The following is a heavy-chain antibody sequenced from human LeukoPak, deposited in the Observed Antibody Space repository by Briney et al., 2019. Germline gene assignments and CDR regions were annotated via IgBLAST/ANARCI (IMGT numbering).Heavy chain of an antibody. Sequence: ASVKVSCKASGGTFSSYAISWVRQAPGQGLEWMGIINPSGGSTSYAQKFQGRVTMTRDTSTSTVYMELSSLRSEDTAVYYCARDPSGSYYSFDYWGQGTLVTVSS. D-gene: IGHD1-26*01. J-gene: IGHJ4*02. CDR1: GGTFSSYA. CDR2: INPSGGST. CDR3: ARDPSGSYYSFDY. V-gene: IGHV1-46*01.